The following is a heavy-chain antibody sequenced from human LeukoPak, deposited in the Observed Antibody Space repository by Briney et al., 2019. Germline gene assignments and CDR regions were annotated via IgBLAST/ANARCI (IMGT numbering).Heavy chain of an antibody. CDR3: ATECGYSGYDSCEDY. Sequence: ASVKVSCKVSGYTLTELSMHWVRQAPGKGLEWMGGFDPEDGEAIYAQKCQGRVTMTEDTSTDTAYMELSSLRSEDTAVYYCATECGYSGYDSCEDYWGQGTLVTVSS. CDR2: FDPEDGEA. CDR1: GYTLTELS. D-gene: IGHD5-12*01. V-gene: IGHV1-24*01. J-gene: IGHJ4*02.